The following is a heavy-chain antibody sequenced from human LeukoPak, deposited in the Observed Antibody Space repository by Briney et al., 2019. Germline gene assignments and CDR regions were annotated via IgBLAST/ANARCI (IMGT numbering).Heavy chain of an antibody. CDR2: IYYSGST. CDR1: GGSISSSSYY. CDR3: ARRSIDTYYYDSSGYAIPFFADY. Sequence: PSETLSLTCTVSGGSISSSSYYWGWIRQPPGKGLAWIGSIYYSGSTYYNPSLKSRVTISVDTSKNQFSLKLSSVTAADTAVYYCARRSIDTYYYDSSGYAIPFFADYWGQGALVTVSS. V-gene: IGHV4-39*01. J-gene: IGHJ4*02. D-gene: IGHD3-22*01.